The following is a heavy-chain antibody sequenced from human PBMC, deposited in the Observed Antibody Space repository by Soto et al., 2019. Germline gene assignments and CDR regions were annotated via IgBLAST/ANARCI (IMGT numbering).Heavy chain of an antibody. CDR1: GINFPNAW. CDR2: IKNKVDGGTT. Sequence: GGSLRLSCATSGINFPNAWMSWVRQAPGKGLEWVGRIKNKVDGGTTDYAAPVRGRFTISRDDSKNTLFLQMSNLEAGDTAVYYCTTDPGDYEDFWGQGTLVTVCS. V-gene: IGHV3-15*01. D-gene: IGHD4-17*01. J-gene: IGHJ4*02. CDR3: TTDPGDYEDF.